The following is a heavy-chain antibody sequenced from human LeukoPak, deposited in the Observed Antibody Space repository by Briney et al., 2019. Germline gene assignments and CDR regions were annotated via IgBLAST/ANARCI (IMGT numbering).Heavy chain of an antibody. V-gene: IGHV4-38-2*02. Sequence: PSETLSLTCTVSGYSISSGYYWGWIRQPPGKGLEWIGSIYHSGSTYYNPSLKSRVTISVDTSKNQFSLKLSSVTAADTAVYYCARAGGTAMVEGYYFDYWGQGTLVTVSS. CDR1: GYSISSGYY. J-gene: IGHJ4*02. CDR2: IYHSGST. CDR3: ARAGGTAMVEGYYFDY. D-gene: IGHD5-18*01.